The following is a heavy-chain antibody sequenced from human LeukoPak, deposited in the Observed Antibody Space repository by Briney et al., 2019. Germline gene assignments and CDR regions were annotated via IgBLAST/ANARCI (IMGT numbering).Heavy chain of an antibody. V-gene: IGHV4-34*01. CDR2: INHSGRT. J-gene: IGHJ6*02. D-gene: IGHD2-2*01. CDR1: GGSFSDYF. Sequence: PSETLSLTCAVYGGSFSDYFWGWIRQPPGKGLEWIGEINHSGRTYFNPSLKSRVTISVDTSKNQFSLNLSSVTAADTAVYYCARDVVVVPAAIHYGMDVWGQGTTVTVSS. CDR3: ARDVVVVPAAIHYGMDV.